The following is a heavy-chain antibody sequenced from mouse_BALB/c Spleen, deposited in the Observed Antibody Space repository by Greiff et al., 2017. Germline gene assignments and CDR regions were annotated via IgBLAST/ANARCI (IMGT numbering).Heavy chain of an antibody. D-gene: IGHD1-1*01. CDR2: IDPANGNT. CDR1: GFNIKDTY. V-gene: IGHV14-3*02. Sequence: EVKLLESGAELVKPGASVKLSCTASGFNIKDTYMHWVKQRPEQGLEWIGRIDPANGNTKYDPKFQGKATITADTSSNTAYLQLSSLTSEDTAVCYCARLRFYFDYWGQGTTLTVSS. CDR3: ARLRFYFDY. J-gene: IGHJ2*01.